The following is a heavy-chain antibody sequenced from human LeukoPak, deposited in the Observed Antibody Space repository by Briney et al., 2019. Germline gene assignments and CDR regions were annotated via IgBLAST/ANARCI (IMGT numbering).Heavy chain of an antibody. CDR1: GGSFSVYY. V-gene: IGHV4-34*01. D-gene: IGHD6-19*01. Sequence: PSETLSLTCAVYGGSFSVYYWSWIRQPPGKGLEWIGEINHSGSTNYNPSLKSRVTISVDTSKNQFSLKLSSVTAADTAVYYCASSLAVAGIDYWGQGTLVTVSS. CDR2: INHSGST. CDR3: ASSLAVAGIDY. J-gene: IGHJ4*02.